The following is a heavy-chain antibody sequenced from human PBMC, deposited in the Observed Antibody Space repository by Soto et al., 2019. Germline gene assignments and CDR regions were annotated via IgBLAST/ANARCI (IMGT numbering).Heavy chain of an antibody. CDR3: ARGDGDYYDGNGYLGRH. CDR2: INSDGSRT. CDR1: GFTFSSYW. V-gene: IGHV3-74*01. J-gene: IGHJ4*02. Sequence: EVQLVESGGGIVQPGGSLRLSCAASGFTFSSYWMHWVRQAPGKGLVWVSRINSDGSRTSYADSAKGRFTISRDNAKNKVYLQRKSLRAEDTAVYYCARGDGDYYDGNGYLGRHWGQGTRVTVSS. D-gene: IGHD3-22*01.